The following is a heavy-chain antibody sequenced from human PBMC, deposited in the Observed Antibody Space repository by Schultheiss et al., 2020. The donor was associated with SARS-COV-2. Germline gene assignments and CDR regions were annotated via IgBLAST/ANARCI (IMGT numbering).Heavy chain of an antibody. J-gene: IGHJ6*02. CDR2: INSDGSST. Sequence: GGSLRLSCAASGFTFSSYWMHWVRQAPGKGLVWVSRINSDGSSTSYADSVKGRFTISRDNAKNTLYLQMSSLRAEDTAVYYCAKFQYYYALDVWGQGTTVTVSS. CDR1: GFTFSSYW. CDR3: AKFQYYYALDV. V-gene: IGHV3-74*01.